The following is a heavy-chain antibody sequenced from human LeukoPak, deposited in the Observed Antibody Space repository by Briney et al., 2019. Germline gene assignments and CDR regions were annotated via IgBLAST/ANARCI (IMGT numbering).Heavy chain of an antibody. CDR1: GFTFSSYS. Sequence: PGRSLRLSCAASGFTFSSYSMNWVRQAPGKGLEWVSYIRSSRRTIYYADSVKGRFTISRDNAKNSLYLQMNSLRDEDTAVYYCARDLGTAMVPGYAFDIWGQGTMVTVSS. CDR2: IRSSRRTI. V-gene: IGHV3-48*02. CDR3: ARDLGTAMVPGYAFDI. J-gene: IGHJ3*02. D-gene: IGHD5-18*01.